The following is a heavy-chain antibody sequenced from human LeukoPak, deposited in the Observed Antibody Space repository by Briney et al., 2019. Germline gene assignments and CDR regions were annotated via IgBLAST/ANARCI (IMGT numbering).Heavy chain of an antibody. CDR3: ARGGRTWFDP. V-gene: IGHV4-38-2*02. J-gene: IGHJ5*02. Sequence: ETLSLTCTVSGYSISSGYYWGWIRQPPGKGLEWIGSMFHSGSTYYNPSLKSRVTISRDTSKDHYSLKLSSVTAADTAVYYCARGGRTWFDPWGQGTLVTVSS. CDR2: MFHSGST. CDR1: GYSISSGYY.